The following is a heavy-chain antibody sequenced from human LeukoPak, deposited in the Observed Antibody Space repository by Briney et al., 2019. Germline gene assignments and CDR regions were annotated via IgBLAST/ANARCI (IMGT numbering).Heavy chain of an antibody. Sequence: GESLQISCKGSGYSFTSYWISWVRQMPGKGLEWMGRIDPSDSYTNYSPSFQGHVTISADKSISTAYLQWSSLKGSDTALYYWARREIAAAGTGDAFDIWGQRTMVTVSS. D-gene: IGHD6-13*01. V-gene: IGHV5-10-1*01. CDR2: IDPSDSYT. CDR3: ARREIAAAGTGDAFDI. J-gene: IGHJ3*02. CDR1: GYSFTSYW.